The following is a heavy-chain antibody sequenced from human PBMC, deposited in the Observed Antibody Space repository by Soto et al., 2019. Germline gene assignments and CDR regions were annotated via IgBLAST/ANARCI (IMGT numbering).Heavy chain of an antibody. V-gene: IGHV5-10-1*01. CDR3: ARLTLAHDSSGYHIFDY. D-gene: IGHD3-22*01. Sequence: GESLKISCKGSGYSFTSYWISWVRQMPGKGLEWMGRIDPSDSYTDYSPSFEGHVTMSVDRSINTAYLEWSSLKASDTAMYYCARLTLAHDSSGYHIFDYWGRGTLVTVSS. J-gene: IGHJ4*02. CDR2: IDPSDSYT. CDR1: GYSFTSYW.